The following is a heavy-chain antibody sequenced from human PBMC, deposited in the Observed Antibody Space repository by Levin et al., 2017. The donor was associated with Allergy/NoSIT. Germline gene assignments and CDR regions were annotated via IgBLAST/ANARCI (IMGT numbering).Heavy chain of an antibody. V-gene: IGHV1-69*13. CDR2: IIPLFRRT. D-gene: IGHD4-11*01. Sequence: SVKVSCKASGGTFSNYAISWVRQAPGQGLEWIGGIIPLFRRTNYAPKFQGRVTIIADEPTTTAYMDLSSLNSEDTAVYFCARDGPDYSNYYYGMDVWGQGTTVTVSS. J-gene: IGHJ6*02. CDR1: GGTFSNYA. CDR3: ARDGPDYSNYYYGMDV.